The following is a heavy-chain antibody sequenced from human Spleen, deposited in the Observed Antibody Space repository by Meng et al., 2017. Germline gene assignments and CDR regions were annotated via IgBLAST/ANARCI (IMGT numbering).Heavy chain of an antibody. V-gene: IGHV4-61*01. Sequence: SETLSLTCTVSGGSVSSGSYYWSWIRQPPGKGLEWIGYIYYSGSTNYNPSLKSRVTISVDTSKNQFSLQLNSVTPEDTAVYYCARDSQNNWGSPLALDIWGQGTMVTVSS. CDR2: IYYSGST. D-gene: IGHD7-27*01. CDR1: GGSVSSGSYY. J-gene: IGHJ3*02. CDR3: ARDSQNNWGSPLALDI.